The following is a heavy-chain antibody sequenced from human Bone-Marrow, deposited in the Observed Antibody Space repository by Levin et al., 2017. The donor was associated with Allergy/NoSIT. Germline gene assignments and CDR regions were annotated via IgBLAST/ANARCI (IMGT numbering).Heavy chain of an antibody. J-gene: IGHJ4*02. CDR3: ARANYWWCMLQPNADYFDY. CDR2: IYYSGST. CDR1: GGSIRSGGYY. D-gene: IGHD2-8*02. V-gene: IGHV4-31*03. Sequence: SQTLSLPCTVSGGSIRSGGYYWSWIRQHPGKGLEWIGYIYYSGSTYYNPSLKSRVTISVDTSKNQFSLKLSSVTAADTAVYYCARANYWWCMLQPNADYFDYWGQGTLVTVSS.